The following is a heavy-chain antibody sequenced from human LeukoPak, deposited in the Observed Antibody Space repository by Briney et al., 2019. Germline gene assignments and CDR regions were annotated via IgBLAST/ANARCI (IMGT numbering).Heavy chain of an antibody. D-gene: IGHD3-10*01. CDR2: ITTDGGST. CDR1: GFTFSSYW. J-gene: IGHJ4*02. Sequence: GGSLRLSCAASGFTFSSYWMHWVRQAPGKGLLWVSRITTDGGSTEYADSVKGRFTISRDNVKNTLYLQLDSLRAEDTAVYYCARDGGSGTPFDFWGQGTLVTVSS. CDR3: ARDGGSGTPFDF. V-gene: IGHV3-74*03.